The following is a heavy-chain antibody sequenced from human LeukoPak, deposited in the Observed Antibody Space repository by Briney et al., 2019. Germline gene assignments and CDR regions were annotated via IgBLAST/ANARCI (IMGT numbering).Heavy chain of an antibody. CDR3: ARAYYYDSSGYYGS. D-gene: IGHD3-22*01. CDR2: IIPIFGTA. J-gene: IGHJ5*02. CDR1: GGTFSSYA. Sequence: SVKVSCKASGGTFSSYAISWVRQAPGQGLEWMGGIIPIFGTASYAQKFQGRVTITTDESTSTAYMELSSLRSEDTAVYYCARAYYYDSSGYYGSWGQGTLVTVSS. V-gene: IGHV1-69*05.